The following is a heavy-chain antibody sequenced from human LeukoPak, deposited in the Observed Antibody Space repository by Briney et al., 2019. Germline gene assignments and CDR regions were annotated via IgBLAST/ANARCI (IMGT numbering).Heavy chain of an antibody. V-gene: IGHV4-59*08. D-gene: IGHD3-16*01. J-gene: IGHJ6*03. CDR3: ARHAQQLVWGWDYYYMDV. CDR1: GGSISSYY. Sequence: PSETLSLTCTVSGGSISSYYWSWIRQPPGKGLEWIGYIYYSGSTNYNPSLKSRVTISVDTSKNQFSLKLSSVTAADTAVYYCARHAQQLVWGWDYYYMDVWDKGTTVTISS. CDR2: IYYSGST.